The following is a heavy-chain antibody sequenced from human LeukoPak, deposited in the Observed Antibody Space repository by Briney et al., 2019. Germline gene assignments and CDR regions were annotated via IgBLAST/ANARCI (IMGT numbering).Heavy chain of an antibody. CDR2: IGTAADT. Sequence: PGGSLRLSCAASGFTFSTYDMHWVRQATGKGLEWVSAIGTAADTYYSGSVKGRFTISRENAKNSLYLQMNSLRAGDTAVYYCVGGYNGEGAFDIWGQGTMVTVSS. CDR3: VGGYNGEGAFDI. V-gene: IGHV3-13*01. J-gene: IGHJ3*02. D-gene: IGHD1-1*01. CDR1: GFTFSTYD.